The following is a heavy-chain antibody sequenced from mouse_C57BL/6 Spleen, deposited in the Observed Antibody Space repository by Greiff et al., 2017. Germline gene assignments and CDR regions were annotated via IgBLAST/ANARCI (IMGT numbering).Heavy chain of an antibody. CDR2: INPSSGYT. CDR3: ARGYYFDY. V-gene: IGHV1-4*01. CDR1: GYTFTSYT. Sequence: VKVVESGAELARPGASVKMSCKASGYTFTSYTMHWVKQRPGQGLEWIGYINPSSGYTKYNQKFKDKATLTADKSSSTAYMQLSSLTSEDSAVYYCARGYYFDYWGQGTTLTVSS. J-gene: IGHJ2*01.